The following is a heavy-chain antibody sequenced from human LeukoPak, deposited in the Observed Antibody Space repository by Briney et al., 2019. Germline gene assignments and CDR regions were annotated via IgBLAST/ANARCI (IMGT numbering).Heavy chain of an antibody. Sequence: GASVKVSCKASGYTFTGDFIHWVRQAPGQGLEWMGWISAYNGNTNYAQKLQGRVTMTTDTSTSTAYMELRSLRSDDTAVYYCARGGSAYYDILKVVAAIGDYWGQGTLVTVSS. CDR3: ARGGSAYYDILKVVAAIGDY. J-gene: IGHJ4*02. D-gene: IGHD3-9*01. CDR2: ISAYNGNT. CDR1: GYTFTGDF. V-gene: IGHV1-18*04.